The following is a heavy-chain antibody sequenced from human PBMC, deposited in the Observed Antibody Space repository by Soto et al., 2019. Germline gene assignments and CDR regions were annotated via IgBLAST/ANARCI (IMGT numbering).Heavy chain of an antibody. CDR2: IYWDDDK. CDR1: GFSLTTSGVG. Sequence: SGPTLVNPTQTLTLTCTFSGFSLTTSGVGVGWIRQPPGKALEWLALIYWDDDKRYSPSLQSRLTITKDTSKNQVVLTMTNMDPVDTATYYCAHRQTTATTGTLNWCFDLWGRGTLVTVSS. CDR3: AHRQTTATTGTLNWCFDL. D-gene: IGHD1-1*01. J-gene: IGHJ2*01. V-gene: IGHV2-5*02.